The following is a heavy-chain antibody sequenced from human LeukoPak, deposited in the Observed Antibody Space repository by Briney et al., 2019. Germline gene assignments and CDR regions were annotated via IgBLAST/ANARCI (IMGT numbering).Heavy chain of an antibody. CDR1: GFTFSSYA. J-gene: IGHJ4*02. D-gene: IGHD5-24*01. CDR2: ISYDGSNK. V-gene: IGHV3-30-3*01. Sequence: GGSLRLSCAASGFTFSSYAMHWVRQAPGKGLEWVAVISYDGSNKYYADSAKGRFTISRDNSKNTLYLQMNSLRAEDTAVYYCARDWRLQLPFDYWGQGTLVTVSS. CDR3: ARDWRLQLPFDY.